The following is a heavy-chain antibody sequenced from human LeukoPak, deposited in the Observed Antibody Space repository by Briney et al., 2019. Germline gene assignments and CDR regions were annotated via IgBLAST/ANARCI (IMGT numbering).Heavy chain of an antibody. V-gene: IGHV4-39*02. CDR3: AKDTSVFRLWSIWGYFDQ. CDR1: GGSISSSSYY. Sequence: SETLSLTCTVSGGSISSSSYYWGWIRQPPGKGLEWIGSIYYSGSTYYNPSLKSRVTISVDTSKNQFSLKLSSVTAADTAVYYCAKDTSVFRLWSIWGYFDQWGQGTLVTVSS. D-gene: IGHD5-18*01. J-gene: IGHJ4*02. CDR2: IYYSGST.